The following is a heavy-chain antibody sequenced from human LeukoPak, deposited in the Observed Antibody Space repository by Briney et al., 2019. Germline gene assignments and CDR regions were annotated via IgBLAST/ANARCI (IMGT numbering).Heavy chain of an antibody. J-gene: IGHJ6*03. CDR1: GYTFTSYD. CDR2: MNPNSGNT. CDR3: ARAYSRGWPYYYYYYMDV. V-gene: IGHV1-8*03. D-gene: IGHD6-19*01. Sequence: ASVKVSCKASGYTFTSYDINWVRQATGQGLEWMGWMNPNSGNTGYAQKFQGRVTITRNTSISTAYMELSSLRSEDTAVYYCARAYSRGWPYYYYYYMDVWGKGTTVTVSS.